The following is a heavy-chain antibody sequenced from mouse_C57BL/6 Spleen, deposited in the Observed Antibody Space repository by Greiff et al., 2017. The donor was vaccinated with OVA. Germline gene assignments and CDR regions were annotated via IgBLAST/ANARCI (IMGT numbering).Heavy chain of an antibody. J-gene: IGHJ4*01. V-gene: IGHV1-42*01. CDR1: GYSFTGYY. CDR3: AGSRVYDYDGGGYAMDY. D-gene: IGHD2-4*01. CDR2: INPSTGGT. Sequence: EVQLQQSGPELVKPGASVKISCKASGYSFTGYYMNWVKQSPEKSLEWIGEINPSTGGTTYNQKFKAKATLTVEKSSSTAYMQLKSLTSEDSAVYYGAGSRVYDYDGGGYAMDYWGQGTSVTVSS.